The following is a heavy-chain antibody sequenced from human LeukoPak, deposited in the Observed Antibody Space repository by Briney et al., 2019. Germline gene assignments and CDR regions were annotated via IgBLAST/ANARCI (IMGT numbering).Heavy chain of an antibody. J-gene: IGHJ5*02. CDR1: GYSFTTKT. V-gene: IGHV1-69*13. CDR2: IIPIFGTA. D-gene: IGHD2-15*01. Sequence: GASVKVSCKASGYSFTTKTIHWVRQAPGQGLEWMGGIIPIFGTANYAQKFQGRVTITADESTSTAYMELRSLRSDDTAVYYCARDIVQWFDPWGQGTLVTVSS. CDR3: ARDIVQWFDP.